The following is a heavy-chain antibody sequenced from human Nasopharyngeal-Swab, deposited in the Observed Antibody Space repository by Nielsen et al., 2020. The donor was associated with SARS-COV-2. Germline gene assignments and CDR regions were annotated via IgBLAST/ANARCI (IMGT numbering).Heavy chain of an antibody. Sequence: ASVKVSCKASGYTFTSHAMHWVRQAPGQRLEWLGWINAANGDTKYSQKIQGRVTITRDTYASTAYMELSSLRSEDTAVYYCARDPRGLSSPSVMDVWGQGTTVTVSS. V-gene: IGHV1-3*01. CDR2: INAANGDT. CDR3: ARDPRGLSSPSVMDV. D-gene: IGHD3-16*02. CDR1: GYTFTSHA. J-gene: IGHJ6*02.